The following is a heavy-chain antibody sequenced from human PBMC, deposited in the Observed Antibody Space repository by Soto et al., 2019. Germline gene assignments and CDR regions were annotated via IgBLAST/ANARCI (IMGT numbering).Heavy chain of an antibody. CDR1: GGTFSSYA. V-gene: IGHV1-69*13. CDR2: IIPISGTA. D-gene: IGHD3-3*02. CDR3: ARARHFWRGYPLNYYGMDV. Sequence: SVKVSCKASGGTFSSYAISWVRQAPGQGLEWMGGIIPISGTANYAQKFQGRVTITADESTSTAYMELSSLRSEDTAAYYCARARHFWRGYPLNYYGMDVWGHGTTVTVSS. J-gene: IGHJ6*02.